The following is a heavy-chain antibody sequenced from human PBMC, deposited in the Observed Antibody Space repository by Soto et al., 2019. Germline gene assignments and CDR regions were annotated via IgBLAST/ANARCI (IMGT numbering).Heavy chain of an antibody. CDR3: ARDWYSSSWVDYFDY. Sequence: EVQLVESGGGLVQPGGSLRLSCAASGFTFSNYWMSWVRQAPGKGLEWVANIKQDGSERYYVDSVKGRFTISRDNAKNSLILQMNSLRAEDTAVYYCARDWYSSSWVDYFDYWGQGTLVTVSS. D-gene: IGHD6-13*01. J-gene: IGHJ4*02. CDR2: IKQDGSER. CDR1: GFTFSNYW. V-gene: IGHV3-7*04.